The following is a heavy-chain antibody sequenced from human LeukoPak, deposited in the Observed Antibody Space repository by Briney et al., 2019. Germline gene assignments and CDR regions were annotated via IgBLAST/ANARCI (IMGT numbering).Heavy chain of an antibody. Sequence: SETLSLTCAVSGGSISSGDYPWSWIRQPPGKGLEWIGYIFHTGHTSYNPSLKSRVTISVDMSKNHLSLKLSSVTAADTAVYYCARLRYDFWSGYHFDYWGQGTLVTVSS. CDR2: IFHTGHT. CDR1: GGSISSGDYP. J-gene: IGHJ4*02. D-gene: IGHD3-3*01. CDR3: ARLRYDFWSGYHFDY. V-gene: IGHV4-30-2*01.